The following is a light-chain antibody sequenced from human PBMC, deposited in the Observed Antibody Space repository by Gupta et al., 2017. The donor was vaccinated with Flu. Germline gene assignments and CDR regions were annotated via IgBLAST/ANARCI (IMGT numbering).Light chain of an antibody. CDR1: QTVYSSNHKNY. CDR3: KQYLETPLT. Sequence: DIVMPQFPDSLAVSLGERATMNCRSSQTVYSSNHKNYLAWYQKRPGQPPRLLLYWESTRHSGVPDRFSGSGSGSDFTLTINNVQAEDVALYFCKQYLETPLTFGGGTNVEIK. V-gene: IGKV4-1*01. J-gene: IGKJ4*02. CDR2: WES.